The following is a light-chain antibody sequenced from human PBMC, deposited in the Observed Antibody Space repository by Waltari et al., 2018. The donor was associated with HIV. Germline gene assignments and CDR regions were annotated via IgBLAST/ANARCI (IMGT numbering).Light chain of an antibody. V-gene: IGLV2-14*01. CDR1: SGDVGDYNY. CDR2: EV. J-gene: IGLJ3*02. Sequence: SALPQPASVSGSPGQSITISCTGTSGDVGDYNYVSWYQQHPGRAPKVMIYEVSNRFSGSKSGNTASLTVSGLHAEYESDYYCSSYTTSSSWVFGGVTK. CDR3: SSYTTSSSWV.